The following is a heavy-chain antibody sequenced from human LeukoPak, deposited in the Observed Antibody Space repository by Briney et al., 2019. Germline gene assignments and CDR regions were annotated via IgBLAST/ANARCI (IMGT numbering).Heavy chain of an antibody. J-gene: IGHJ4*02. CDR1: GGSISSGDYY. CDR3: AGSDGYNYNVY. V-gene: IGHV4-30-4*01. Sequence: SETLSLTCTVSGGSISSGDYYWSWIRQPPGKGLEWIGYIYYSGSTYYNPSLKSRVTISVDTSKNQFSLKLSSVTAADTAVYHCAGSDGYNYNVYWGQGTLVTVSS. CDR2: IYYSGST. D-gene: IGHD5-24*01.